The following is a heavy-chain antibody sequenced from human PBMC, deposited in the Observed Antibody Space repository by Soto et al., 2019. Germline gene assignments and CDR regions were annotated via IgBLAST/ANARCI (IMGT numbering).Heavy chain of an antibody. Sequence: PSETLSLTCTVSGGSISSYYWSWIRQPPGKGLEWIGYIYYSGSTNYNPSLKSRVTISVDTSKSQFSLKLSSVTAADTAVYYCARGREEWLVLDYWGQGTLVTVSS. CDR2: IYYSGST. CDR1: GGSISSYY. CDR3: ARGREEWLVLDY. V-gene: IGHV4-59*01. J-gene: IGHJ4*02. D-gene: IGHD6-19*01.